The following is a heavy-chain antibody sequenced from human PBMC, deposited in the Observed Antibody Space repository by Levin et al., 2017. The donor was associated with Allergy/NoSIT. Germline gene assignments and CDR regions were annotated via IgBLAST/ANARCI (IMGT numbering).Heavy chain of an antibody. D-gene: IGHD2-15*01. Sequence: GGSLRLSCKGSGYSFTSYWIGWVRQMPGKGLEWMGIIYPGDSDTRYSPSFQGQVTISADKSISTAYLQWSSLKASDTAMYYCARRQVAATRGNWFDPWGQGTLVTVSS. CDR2: IYPGDSDT. CDR1: GYSFTSYW. V-gene: IGHV5-51*01. J-gene: IGHJ5*02. CDR3: ARRQVAATRGNWFDP.